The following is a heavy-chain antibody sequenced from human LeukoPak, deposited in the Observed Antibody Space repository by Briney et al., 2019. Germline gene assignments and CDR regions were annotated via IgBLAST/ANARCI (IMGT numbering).Heavy chain of an antibody. CDR2: IYYSGST. Sequence: SETLSLTCTVSGGSISSYYWSWIRQPPGKGLEWIGYIYYSGSTNYNPSLKSQVTISVDTSKNQFSLKLSSVTAADTAVYYCARGSLRYFDWLSPYYFDYWGQGTLVTVSS. CDR3: ARGSLRYFDWLSPYYFDY. V-gene: IGHV4-59*01. CDR1: GGSISSYY. J-gene: IGHJ4*02. D-gene: IGHD3-9*01.